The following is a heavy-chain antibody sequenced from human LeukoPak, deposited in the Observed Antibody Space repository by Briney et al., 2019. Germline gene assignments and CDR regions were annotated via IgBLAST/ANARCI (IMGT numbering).Heavy chain of an antibody. CDR1: GYTFTSYG. CDR2: ISAYNGNT. D-gene: IGHD3-10*01. CDR3: AREGAGELASPLDY. J-gene: IGHJ4*02. Sequence: ASVKVSFKASGYTFTSYGISWVRQAPGQGLEWMGGISAYNGNTNYAQKLQGRVTMTTDTSTSTAYMELRSLRSDDTAVYYCAREGAGELASPLDYWGQGTMVAVPS. V-gene: IGHV1-18*01.